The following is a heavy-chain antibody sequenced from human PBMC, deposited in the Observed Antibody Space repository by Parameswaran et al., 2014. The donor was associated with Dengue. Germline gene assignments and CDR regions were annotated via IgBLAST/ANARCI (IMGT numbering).Heavy chain of an antibody. J-gene: IGHJ6*02. CDR2: IDWDDDK. Sequence: ARWIRQPPGKALEWLALIDWDDDKYYSTSLKTRLTISKDTSKNQVVLTMTNMDPVDTATYYCARIARYDFWSGYRRNYYYGMDVWGQGTTVTVSS. CDR3: ARIARYDFWSGYRRNYYYGMDV. V-gene: IGHV2-70*01. D-gene: IGHD3-3*01.